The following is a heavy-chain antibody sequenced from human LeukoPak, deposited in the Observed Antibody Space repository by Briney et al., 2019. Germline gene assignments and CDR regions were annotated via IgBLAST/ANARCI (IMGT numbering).Heavy chain of an antibody. CDR3: ARADSSGWYGY. J-gene: IGHJ4*02. V-gene: IGHV4-34*01. Sequence: PSETLSLTCAVYGGSFSGYYWSWIRQPPGKGLEWIGEINHSGSTNYNPSLKSRVTISVDTSKNQFSLKLSSVTAADTAVYYCARADSSGWYGYWGQGTLVTVSS. CDR1: GGSFSGYY. D-gene: IGHD6-19*01. CDR2: INHSGST.